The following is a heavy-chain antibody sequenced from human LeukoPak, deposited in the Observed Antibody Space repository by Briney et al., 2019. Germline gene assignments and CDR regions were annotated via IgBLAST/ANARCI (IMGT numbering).Heavy chain of an antibody. CDR2: IYHSGST. V-gene: IGHV4-38-2*01. CDR3: ARCHYSQLHGGRAFDI. Sequence: SETLSLTCAVSGYSISSGYYWGWIRQPPGKGLEWIGSIYHSGSTYYNPSLKSRVTISVDTSKNQFSLKLSSVTAADTAVYYCARCHYSQLHGGRAFDIWGQRTMVTVSS. J-gene: IGHJ3*02. D-gene: IGHD2-2*01. CDR1: GYSISSGYY.